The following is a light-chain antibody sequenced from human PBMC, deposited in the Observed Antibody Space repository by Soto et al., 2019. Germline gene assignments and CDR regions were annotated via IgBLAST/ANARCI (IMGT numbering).Light chain of an antibody. CDR3: SSYTSSSNL. V-gene: IGLV2-14*01. Sequence: QSLMTQAPHVSGSLRQSITISCTGTISDVGSYNYVSWYQQHPGKAPKLMIYEVSDRPSGISSRFSGYKSGNTASLTISGLQTEDEADYYCSSYTSSSNLFGTGTKVTVL. J-gene: IGLJ1*01. CDR2: EVS. CDR1: ISDVGSYNY.